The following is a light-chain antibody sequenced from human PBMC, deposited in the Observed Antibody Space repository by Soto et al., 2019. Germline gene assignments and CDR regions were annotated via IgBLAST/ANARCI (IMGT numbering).Light chain of an antibody. J-gene: IGKJ3*01. CDR1: QIISSTY. V-gene: IGKV3-20*01. Sequence: DIVLTQSPGTLSLSPGERATLSCRASQIISSTYLGWYQQKPGQAPRLLIYGASSRATGIPDRFSGSGSGTDFTLTISRLEPEDFAVYYCQQYGTSLFSFGPGTKVDIK. CDR3: QQYGTSLFS. CDR2: GAS.